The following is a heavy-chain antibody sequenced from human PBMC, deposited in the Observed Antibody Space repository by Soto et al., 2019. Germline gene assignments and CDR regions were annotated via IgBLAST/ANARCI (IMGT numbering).Heavy chain of an antibody. Sequence: GGSLRLSCAASGFTVSSNYMSWVRQAPGKGLEWVSVIYSGGSTYYADSVKGRLTISRDNSKNTLYLQMNSLRAEDTAVYYCARDSVDYGSGSYAIDIWGQGKMVTVSS. CDR1: GFTVSSNY. D-gene: IGHD3-10*01. V-gene: IGHV3-53*01. CDR3: ARDSVDYGSGSYAIDI. J-gene: IGHJ3*02. CDR2: IYSGGST.